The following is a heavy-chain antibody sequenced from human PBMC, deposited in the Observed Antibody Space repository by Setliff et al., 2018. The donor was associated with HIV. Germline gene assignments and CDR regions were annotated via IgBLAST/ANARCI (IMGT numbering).Heavy chain of an antibody. CDR2: IDWDDDK. CDR1: GFSLSTTGMC. V-gene: IGHV2-70*11. D-gene: IGHD3-3*01. CDR3: ARTLTNFWSGYYQTD. Sequence: ASGPTLVTPTQTLTLTCTFSGFSLSTTGMCVTWIRQPPGKALEWLVRIDWDDDKYYSTSLKTRLTISKDTSKNQVVLTMTNMDPVDTATYYCARTLTNFWSGYYQTDWGQGALVTVSS. J-gene: IGHJ4*02.